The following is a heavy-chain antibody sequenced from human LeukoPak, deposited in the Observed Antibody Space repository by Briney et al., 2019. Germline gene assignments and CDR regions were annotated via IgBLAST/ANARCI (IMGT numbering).Heavy chain of an antibody. V-gene: IGHV4-34*01. J-gene: IGHJ4*02. D-gene: IGHD6-13*01. CDR1: GGSFSGYY. Sequence: SETLSLTCAVYGGSFSGYYWSWIRQPPGKGLEWIGEINHSGSTNYNPSLKSRVTISVDTSKNQFSLKLSSVTAADTAVYYCARAERVAGYGYWGQGTLVSVSS. CDR3: ARAERVAGYGY. CDR2: INHSGST.